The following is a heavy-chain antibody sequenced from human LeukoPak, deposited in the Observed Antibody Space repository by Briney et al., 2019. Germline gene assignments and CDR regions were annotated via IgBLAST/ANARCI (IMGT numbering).Heavy chain of an antibody. CDR2: IYPGGSDT. CDR3: AGTIAAAVNWFDP. D-gene: IGHD6-13*01. J-gene: IGHJ5*02. V-gene: IGHV5-51*01. Sequence: GESLKISCKGSGYSFTSYWIGWVRQMPGKGLEWMGIIYPGGSDTRYSPSFQGQVTISADKSISTAYLQWSSLKASDTAMYYCAGTIAAAVNWFDPWGQGILVTVSS. CDR1: GYSFTSYW.